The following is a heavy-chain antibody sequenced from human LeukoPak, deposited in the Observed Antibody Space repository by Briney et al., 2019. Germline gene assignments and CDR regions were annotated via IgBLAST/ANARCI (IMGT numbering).Heavy chain of an antibody. J-gene: IGHJ4*02. CDR2: IYYSGYN. CDR1: GGCITSSSYY. CDR3: ARETFGELLDYFDY. V-gene: IGHV4-39*02. Sequence: SETLSLTCTVSGGCITSSSYYWRWIRQPPWKGLEWIGSIYYSGYNYYTPSLESRVTISVDTSKNQFSLKLSSVTAADTAVYYCARETFGELLDYFDYWGQGILVTVSS. D-gene: IGHD3-10*01.